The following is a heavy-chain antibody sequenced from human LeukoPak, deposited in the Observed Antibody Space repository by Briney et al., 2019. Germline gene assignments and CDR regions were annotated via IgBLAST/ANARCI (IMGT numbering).Heavy chain of an antibody. CDR2: ISGSGGST. CDR3: AKASGYGDSFDY. Sequence: GGSLRLSCAASGFTFSSYAMGWVRQAPGKGLEWVSAISGSGGSTYYADSVKGRFTISRDNSKNTLYLQMNSLRAEDTAVYYCAKASGYGDSFDYWGQGTLVTVSS. V-gene: IGHV3-23*01. CDR1: GFTFSSYA. J-gene: IGHJ4*02. D-gene: IGHD4-17*01.